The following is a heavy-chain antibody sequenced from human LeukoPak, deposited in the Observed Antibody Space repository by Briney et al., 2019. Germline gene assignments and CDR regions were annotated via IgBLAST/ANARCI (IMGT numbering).Heavy chain of an antibody. J-gene: IGHJ3*02. CDR2: ISSSSSTI. D-gene: IGHD6-6*01. CDR3: ARDHASPKDAFDI. CDR1: GFTFSSYS. Sequence: GGSLRLSCAASGFTFSSYSMNWVRQAPGKGLEWVSYISSSSSTIYYADSVKGRFTISRDNAKNSLYLQMNSLRAEDTAVYYCARDHASPKDAFDIWGQGTMVTFSS. V-gene: IGHV3-48*01.